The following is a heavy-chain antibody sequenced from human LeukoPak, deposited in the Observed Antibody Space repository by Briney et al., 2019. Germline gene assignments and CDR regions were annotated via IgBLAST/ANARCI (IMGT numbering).Heavy chain of an antibody. CDR3: ARDNKSGYSSGWTFDY. CDR1: GYTFTSYY. Sequence: ASVKVSCKASGYTFTSYYVHWVRQAPGQGLEWMGIINPSGGSTSYAQKFQGRVTMTRDTSTSTVYMELSSLRSEDTAVYYCARDNKSGYSSGWTFDYWGQGTLVTVSS. D-gene: IGHD6-19*01. CDR2: INPSGGST. V-gene: IGHV1-46*01. J-gene: IGHJ4*02.